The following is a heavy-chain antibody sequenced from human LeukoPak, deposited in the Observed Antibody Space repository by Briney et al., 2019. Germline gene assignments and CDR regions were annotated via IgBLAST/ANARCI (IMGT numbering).Heavy chain of an antibody. D-gene: IGHD4-17*01. CDR1: GGSISTFY. CDR2: IYTSGST. V-gene: IGHV4-4*07. Sequence: SETLSLTCTVSGGSISTFYWSWIRQPPGKGLEWIGRIYTSGSTNYNPSLKSRVTMSVDTSKNQFSLKLSSVTAADTAVYYCARALRTRYGAHEGNWFDPWGQGTLVTVSS. CDR3: ARALRTRYGAHEGNWFDP. J-gene: IGHJ5*02.